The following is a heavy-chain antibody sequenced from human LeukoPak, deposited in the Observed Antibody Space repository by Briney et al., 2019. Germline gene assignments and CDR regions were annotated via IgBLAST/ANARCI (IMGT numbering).Heavy chain of an antibody. V-gene: IGHV4-4*02. CDR2: IYHSGST. Sequence: SGTLSLTCAVSGGSISSSNWWSWVRQPPGKGLEWIGEIYHSGSTNYNPSLKSRVTISVDKSKNQFSLKLSSVTAADTAVYYCARMYGSGSYYSVGYYCYMDVWGKGTTVTISS. CDR1: GGSISSSNW. CDR3: ARMYGSGSYYSVGYYCYMDV. J-gene: IGHJ6*03. D-gene: IGHD3-10*01.